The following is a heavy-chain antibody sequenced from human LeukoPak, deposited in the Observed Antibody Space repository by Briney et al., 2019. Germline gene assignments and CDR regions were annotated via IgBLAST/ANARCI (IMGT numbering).Heavy chain of an antibody. CDR3: ASESNYYDSSVY. J-gene: IGHJ4*02. CDR1: GFTFTSSA. Sequence: VASVKVSCKASGFTFTSSAVQWVRQARGQRLEWIGWIVVGSGNTNYAQKFQERVTITRDMSTSTAYMELSSLRSEDTAVYYCASESNYYDSSVYWGQGTLVTVSS. CDR2: IVVGSGNT. V-gene: IGHV1-58*01. D-gene: IGHD3-22*01.